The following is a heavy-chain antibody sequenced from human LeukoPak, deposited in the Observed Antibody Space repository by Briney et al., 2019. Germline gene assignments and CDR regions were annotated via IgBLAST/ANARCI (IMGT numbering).Heavy chain of an antibody. D-gene: IGHD2-15*01. CDR3: ARDQDGD. CDR2: ISYDGNNE. CDR1: GFTFSTYT. Sequence: GGSLRLSCAASGFTFSTYTMHWVRQTPDKRLEWVAAISYDGNNENYAESVKGRFTVSRDNSKNTLYLQMSSLSAEDTAMYYWARDQDGDWGQGTLVTVSS. V-gene: IGHV3-30*04. J-gene: IGHJ4*02.